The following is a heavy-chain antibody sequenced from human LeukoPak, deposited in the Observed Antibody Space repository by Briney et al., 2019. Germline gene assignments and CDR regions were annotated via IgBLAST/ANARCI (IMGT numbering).Heavy chain of an antibody. J-gene: IGHJ6*02. Sequence: SVKVSCKASGGTFSSYAISWVRQAPGQGLEWMGGIVPIFGTANYAQKFQGRVTMTRDTSISTAYMELSRLRSDDTAVYYCARVGSDYYGMDVWGQGTTVTVSS. V-gene: IGHV1-69*05. CDR1: GGTFSSYA. CDR2: IVPIFGTA. CDR3: ARVGSDYYGMDV.